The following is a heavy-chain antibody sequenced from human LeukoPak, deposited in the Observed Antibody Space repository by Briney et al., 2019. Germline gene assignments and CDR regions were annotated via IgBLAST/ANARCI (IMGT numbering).Heavy chain of an antibody. CDR3: AHSSGNAYGLDS. Sequence: GGSLRVSSAASGFTFSSYSMNWVRQAPGKGLEWVSSISSSSSYIYYADSVRGRFTISRDNAKNSLYLQMNSLRAEDTALYYCAHSSGNAYGLDSWGQGTLGTVSS. D-gene: IGHD3-22*01. V-gene: IGHV3-21*01. CDR2: ISSSSSYI. J-gene: IGHJ4*02. CDR1: GFTFSSYS.